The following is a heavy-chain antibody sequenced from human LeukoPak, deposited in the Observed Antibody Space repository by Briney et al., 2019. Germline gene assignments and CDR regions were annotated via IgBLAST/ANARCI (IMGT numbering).Heavy chain of an antibody. D-gene: IGHD3-22*01. CDR3: ARAQRRPYYYDSSGPYYFDY. CDR2: INWNGGST. Sequence: PGGSLRLSCAASGFTFDDYGMSWVRQAPGKGLEWVSGINWNGGSTGYADSVKGRFTISRDTAKNSLYLQMNSLRAEDTALYYCARAQRRPYYYDSSGPYYFDYWGQGTLVTVSS. V-gene: IGHV3-20*04. CDR1: GFTFDDYG. J-gene: IGHJ4*02.